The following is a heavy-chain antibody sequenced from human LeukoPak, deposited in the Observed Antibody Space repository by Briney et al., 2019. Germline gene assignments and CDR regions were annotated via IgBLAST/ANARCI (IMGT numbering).Heavy chain of an antibody. V-gene: IGHV3-23*01. CDR2: ISGSGRGGSS. Sequence: GGSLRLSCAASGFTFSSYAMSWVRQAPGKGLEWVSAISGSGRGGSSYYSDSVKGRFTISRDNSKNTLYVQMNSLRSDDTAVYYCARRWLQPYSYYYFDYWGQGTLVTVSS. D-gene: IGHD2-21*01. CDR3: ARRWLQPYSYYYFDY. CDR1: GFTFSSYA. J-gene: IGHJ4*02.